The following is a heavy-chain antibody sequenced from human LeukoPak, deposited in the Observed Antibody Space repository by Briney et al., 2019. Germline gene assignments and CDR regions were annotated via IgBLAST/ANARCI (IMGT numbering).Heavy chain of an antibody. D-gene: IGHD3-22*01. Sequence: GGSLRPSCAASGFTFSGYAMSVVREAPGKGLEWVSAISGSGGSTYYADSVKGRSTISRDNSKNTLYLQMNSLRAEDTAVYYCAKDDSSGYPLLRFDYWGQGTLVTVSS. CDR2: ISGSGGST. V-gene: IGHV3-23*01. J-gene: IGHJ4*02. CDR1: GFTFSGYA. CDR3: AKDDSSGYPLLRFDY.